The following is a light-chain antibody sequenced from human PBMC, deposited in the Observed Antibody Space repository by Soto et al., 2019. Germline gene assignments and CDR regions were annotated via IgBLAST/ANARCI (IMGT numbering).Light chain of an antibody. CDR3: QQYARPPYA. J-gene: IGKJ2*01. CDR2: DAS. V-gene: IGKV3-20*01. CDR1: QSVGSN. Sequence: EIVLTQSPATLSVSPGERATLSCRASQSVGSNLAWFQQKPGQAPRLLIYDASSRATGIPDRVSGSGSGTDFTLTISRLEPEDFAVYYCQQYARPPYAFGQGTKVDI.